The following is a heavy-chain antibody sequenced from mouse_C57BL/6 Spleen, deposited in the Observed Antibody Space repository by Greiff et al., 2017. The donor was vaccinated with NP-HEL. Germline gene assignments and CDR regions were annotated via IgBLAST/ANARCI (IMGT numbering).Heavy chain of an antibody. J-gene: IGHJ2*01. D-gene: IGHD2-5*01. CDR3: SRRAYYSNYASYFDY. Sequence: QVQLQQPGAELVRPGSSVKLSCKASGFTFTSYWMDWVKQRPGQGLEWIGNIYPSDSETHYNQKFKDKATLTVDTSSSTSYMQLSSLTSESSAFYYCSRRAYYSNYASYFDYWSQRTTLTVSS. CDR2: IYPSDSET. V-gene: IGHV1-61*01. CDR1: GFTFTSYW.